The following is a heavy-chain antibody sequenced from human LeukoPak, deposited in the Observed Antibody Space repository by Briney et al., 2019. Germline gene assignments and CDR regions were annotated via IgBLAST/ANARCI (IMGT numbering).Heavy chain of an antibody. CDR1: GGSISSSSYY. V-gene: IGHV4-39*07. Sequence: SETLSLTCTVSGGSISSSSYYWGWIRQPPGKGLEWIGSIYYSGSTYYNPSLKSRVTISVDTSKNQFSLKLSSVTAADTAVYYCARVGQLLSNWFDPLGPGNPGHRLL. CDR3: ARVGQLLSNWFDP. J-gene: IGHJ5*02. CDR2: IYYSGST. D-gene: IGHD2-2*01.